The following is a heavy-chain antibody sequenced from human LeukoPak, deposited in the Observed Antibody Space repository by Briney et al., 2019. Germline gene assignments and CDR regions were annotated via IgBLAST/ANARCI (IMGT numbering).Heavy chain of an antibody. V-gene: IGHV4-59*01. D-gene: IGHD6-13*01. CDR2: IYYSGST. Sequence: PSETLSLTCTVSGGSISGYYWSWIRQPPGKGLEWIGYIYYSGSTNYNPSLKSRVTISVDTSKNQFSLKLSSVTAADTAVYYCARVIAAAGTEWFDPWGQGTLVTASS. CDR1: GGSISGYY. J-gene: IGHJ5*02. CDR3: ARVIAAAGTEWFDP.